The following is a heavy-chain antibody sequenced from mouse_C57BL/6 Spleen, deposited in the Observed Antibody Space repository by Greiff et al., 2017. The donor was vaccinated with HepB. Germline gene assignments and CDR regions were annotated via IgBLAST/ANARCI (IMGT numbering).Heavy chain of an antibody. CDR2: IRSKSNNYAT. D-gene: IGHD2-5*01. CDR1: GFSFNTYA. CDR3: VRAPYDSNYYAMDY. Sequence: EVQRVESGGGLVQPKGSLKLSCAASGFSFNTYAMNWVRQAPGKGLEWVARIRSKSNNYATYYADSVKDRFTNSRDDSESMLYLQMNNLKTEDIAMYYCVRAPYDSNYYAMDYWGQGTSVTVSS. V-gene: IGHV10-1*01. J-gene: IGHJ4*01.